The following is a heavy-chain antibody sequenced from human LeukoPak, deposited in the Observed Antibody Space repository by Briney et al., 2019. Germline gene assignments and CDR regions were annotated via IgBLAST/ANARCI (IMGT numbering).Heavy chain of an antibody. Sequence: SETLSLTCTVSGGSISSSSYYWGWIRQPPGKGLEWIGSIYYSGSTYYNPSLKSRVTISVDTSKNQFSLKLSSVTAADTAVYYCASLSRMNDCGDPRNPAPSFDYWGQGTLVTVSS. CDR3: ASLSRMNDCGDPRNPAPSFDY. CDR1: GGSISSSSYY. D-gene: IGHD4-17*01. V-gene: IGHV4-39*01. CDR2: IYYSGST. J-gene: IGHJ4*02.